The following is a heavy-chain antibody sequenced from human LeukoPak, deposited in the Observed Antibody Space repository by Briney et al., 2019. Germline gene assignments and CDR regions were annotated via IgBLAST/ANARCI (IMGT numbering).Heavy chain of an antibody. CDR1: GFTFSSYG. D-gene: IGHD1-26*01. CDR2: IRGSGDGT. CDR3: AKDSKIVGATFRSYHYMDV. V-gene: IGHV3-23*01. Sequence: GGSLRLSCAASGFTFSSYGMSWVRQAPGKGLEWVSAIRGSGDGTHYADSVKGRFTISRDNSKNTLYLQMNSLRAEDTAVYYCAKDSKIVGATFRSYHYMDVWGKGTAVTVSS. J-gene: IGHJ6*03.